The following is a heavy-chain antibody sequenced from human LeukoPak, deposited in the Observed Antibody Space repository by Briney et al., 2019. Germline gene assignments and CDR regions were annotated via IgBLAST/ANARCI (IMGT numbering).Heavy chain of an antibody. CDR2: ITGSGGST. CDR3: AKGESGWYFDY. Sequence: GGSLRLSCAASGFTFSSHAMNWVRQAPGKGLEWVSTITGSGGSTYYADSVKGRFTISRDNSKNTLYLQMNSLRAEDTAVYYCAKGESGWYFDYWGQGTLVTVSS. D-gene: IGHD6-19*01. CDR1: GFTFSSHA. J-gene: IGHJ4*02. V-gene: IGHV3-23*01.